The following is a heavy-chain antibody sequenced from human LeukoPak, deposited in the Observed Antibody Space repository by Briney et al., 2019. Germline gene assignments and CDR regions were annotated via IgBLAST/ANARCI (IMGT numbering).Heavy chain of an antibody. Sequence: GGSLRLSCVASGFTFSNYLMNWVRQAPGKGLEWVSGISHSGSSIYYADSVKGRFTISRDNSKNTLYLQMNSLRAEDTAVYYCARGRRSGWYVYFDYWGQGTLVTVSS. V-gene: IGHV3-23*01. J-gene: IGHJ4*02. CDR2: ISHSGSSI. CDR1: GFTFSNYL. CDR3: ARGRRSGWYVYFDY. D-gene: IGHD6-19*01.